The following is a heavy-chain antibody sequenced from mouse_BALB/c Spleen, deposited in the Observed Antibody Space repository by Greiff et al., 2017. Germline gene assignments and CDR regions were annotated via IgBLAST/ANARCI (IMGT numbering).Heavy chain of an antibody. CDR2: ISSGGSYT. J-gene: IGHJ3*01. CDR3: SRRGSTVVPFAY. CDR1: GFTFSNYG. V-gene: IGHV5-6*03. D-gene: IGHD1-1*01. Sequence: EVKVEESGGGLVQPGGSLKLSCAASGFTFSNYGMSWVRQTPDKRLEWVATISSGGSYTNYPDSVKGRFTISRDNAKNTLYLQMSSLKSEDTAMYYCSRRGSTVVPFAYWGQGTLVTVSA.